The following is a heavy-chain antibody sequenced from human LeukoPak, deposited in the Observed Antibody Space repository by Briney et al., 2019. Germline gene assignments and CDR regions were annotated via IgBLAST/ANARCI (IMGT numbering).Heavy chain of an antibody. D-gene: IGHD5-18*01. J-gene: IGHJ4*02. Sequence: GGSLRLSCAASGFTFSSYEMNWVRQAPGKGLERVSYISSSGSTIYYADSVKGRFTISRDNAKNSLYLQMNSLRAEDTAVYYCARQVGYSYGYGESSDWGQGTQVTVSS. V-gene: IGHV3-48*03. CDR2: ISSSGSTI. CDR1: GFTFSSYE. CDR3: ARQVGYSYGYGESSD.